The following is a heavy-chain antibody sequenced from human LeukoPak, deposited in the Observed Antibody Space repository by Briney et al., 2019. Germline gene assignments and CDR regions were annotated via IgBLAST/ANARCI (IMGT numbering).Heavy chain of an antibody. D-gene: IGHD3-9*01. J-gene: IGHJ3*02. Sequence: PGGSLRLSCAASGFTFGDYAMHWVRQAPGKGLEWVSGISWNSGSIGYADSVKGRFTISRDNAKNSLYLQMNSLRAEDTALYYCAKFARHYDILTGYYVGHEAFDIWGQGTMVTVSS. CDR2: ISWNSGSI. CDR3: AKFARHYDILTGYYVGHEAFDI. CDR1: GFTFGDYA. V-gene: IGHV3-9*01.